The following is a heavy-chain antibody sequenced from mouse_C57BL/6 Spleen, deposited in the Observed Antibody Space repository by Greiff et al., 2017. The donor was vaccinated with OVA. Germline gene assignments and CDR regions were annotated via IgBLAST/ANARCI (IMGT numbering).Heavy chain of an antibody. J-gene: IGHJ3*01. CDR1: GFNIKNTY. Sequence: VQLQQSVAELVRPGASVKLSCTASGFNIKNTYMHWVKQRPEQGLEWIGRIAPANGNTKYAPKFQGKATITADTSSNTAYLQLSSLTSEDTAIYYCAKGIYYGEAWFAYWGQGTLVTVSA. CDR3: AKGIYYGEAWFAY. CDR2: IAPANGNT. V-gene: IGHV14-3*01. D-gene: IGHD2-13*01.